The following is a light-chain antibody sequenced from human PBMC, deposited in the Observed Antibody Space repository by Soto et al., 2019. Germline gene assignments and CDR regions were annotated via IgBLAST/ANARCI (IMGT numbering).Light chain of an antibody. CDR1: SSDVGGYNY. CDR3: SSYTSSSLHV. V-gene: IGLV2-14*03. Sequence: QSALTQPASVSGSPGQSITISCTGISSDVGGYNYVSWYQQHPGKAPKLMIYDVSNRPSGVSNRFSGSKSGNTASLTISGLQAEDEADYYCSSYTSSSLHVFGTGTKVTVL. CDR2: DVS. J-gene: IGLJ1*01.